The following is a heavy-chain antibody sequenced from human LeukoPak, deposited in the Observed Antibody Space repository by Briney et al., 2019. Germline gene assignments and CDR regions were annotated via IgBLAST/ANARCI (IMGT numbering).Heavy chain of an antibody. CDR3: ATGDILTGYYFDY. CDR2: FDPEVGET. CDR1: GYTLTELS. V-gene: IGHV1-24*01. D-gene: IGHD3-9*01. J-gene: IGHJ4*02. Sequence: ASVKVSCKVSGYTLTELSMHWVRQAPGKGRGWMGGFDPEVGETIYAQNFQGRVTMTEDTTTDKAYMELSSLRSEDTAVYYCATGDILTGYYFDYWGQGTLVTVSS.